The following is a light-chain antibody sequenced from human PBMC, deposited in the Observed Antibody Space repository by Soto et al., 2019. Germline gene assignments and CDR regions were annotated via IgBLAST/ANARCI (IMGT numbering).Light chain of an antibody. CDR3: QTWGPGIRV. CDR1: SEHSAYA. J-gene: IGLJ3*02. Sequence: QLVLTQSPSASASLGASVRLTCTLSSEHSAYATAWHQQLPARGPRYLMTINRDGSHTKGDGIPDRFSGSKSGAERYLTISSLQSEDEADYYCQTWGPGIRVFGGGTKVTVL. V-gene: IGLV4-69*02. CDR2: INRDGSH.